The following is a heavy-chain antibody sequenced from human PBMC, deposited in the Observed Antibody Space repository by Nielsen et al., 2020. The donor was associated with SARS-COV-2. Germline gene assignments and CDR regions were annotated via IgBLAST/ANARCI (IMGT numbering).Heavy chain of an antibody. D-gene: IGHD1-26*01. V-gene: IGHV3-15*01. J-gene: IGHJ4*02. CDR2: IKSKTDGGTT. Sequence: WIRQPPGKGLEWVGRIKSKTDGGTTDYAAPVKGRFTISRDDSKNTLYLQMNSLKTEDTAVYYCTTENYSGSYYHDFDYWGQGTLVTVSS. CDR3: TTENYSGSYYHDFDY.